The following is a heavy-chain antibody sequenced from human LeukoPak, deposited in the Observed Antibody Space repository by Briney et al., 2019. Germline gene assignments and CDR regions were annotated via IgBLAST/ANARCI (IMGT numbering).Heavy chain of an antibody. D-gene: IGHD3-22*01. Sequence: SETLSLTCTVCGGSISSYYWSWIRQPPGKGLEWIGYIYYSGSTNYNPSLKSRVTISVDTSKNQFSLKLSSVTAADTAVYYCAREIYDSSGYYYGAFDIWGQGTMVTVSS. V-gene: IGHV4-59*01. J-gene: IGHJ3*02. CDR2: IYYSGST. CDR1: GGSISSYY. CDR3: AREIYDSSGYYYGAFDI.